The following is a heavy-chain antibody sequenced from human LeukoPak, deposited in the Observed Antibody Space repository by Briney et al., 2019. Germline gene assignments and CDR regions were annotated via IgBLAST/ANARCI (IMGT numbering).Heavy chain of an antibody. CDR3: ARQVAAAGPFDY. V-gene: IGHV4-59*01. CDR1: GGSISSYY. Sequence: SETLSLTCTVSGGSISSYYWSWIRQPPGKGLEWIGYIYYSGSTNYNPSLKSRVTISVDTSKNQFSLKLSSVTAADTAVFYCARQVAAAGPFDYWGQGTLVTVSS. CDR2: IYYSGST. J-gene: IGHJ4*02. D-gene: IGHD6-13*01.